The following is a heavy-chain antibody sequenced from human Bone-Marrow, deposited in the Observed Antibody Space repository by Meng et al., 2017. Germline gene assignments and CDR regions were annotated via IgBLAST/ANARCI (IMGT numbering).Heavy chain of an antibody. CDR3: AREVSMSVTAYYYGMDA. CDR1: GFTFSSYV. Sequence: GESLKISCAASGFTFSSYVMHWVRQAPGKGLEWVTLISYDGSNGYYADSVKGRFTISRDNSKNTLYLQMNNLRDEDTAVYYCAREVSMSVTAYYYGMDAWGQGTTVTVSS. V-gene: IGHV3-30*03. J-gene: IGHJ6*02. D-gene: IGHD3-9*01. CDR2: ISYDGSNG.